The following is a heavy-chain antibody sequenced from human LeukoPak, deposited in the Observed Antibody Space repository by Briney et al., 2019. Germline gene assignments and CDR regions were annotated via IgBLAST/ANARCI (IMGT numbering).Heavy chain of an antibody. CDR3: ARGPVLLWFGELLSDSTFDY. CDR1: GGSFSGYY. D-gene: IGHD3-10*01. V-gene: IGHV4-34*01. CDR2: INHSGST. J-gene: IGHJ4*02. Sequence: PSETLSLTCAVYGGSFSGYYWSWIRQPPGKGLEWIGEINHSGSTYYNPSLKSRVTISVDTSKNQFSLKLSSVTAADTAVYYCARGPVLLWFGELLSDSTFDYWGQGTLVTVSS.